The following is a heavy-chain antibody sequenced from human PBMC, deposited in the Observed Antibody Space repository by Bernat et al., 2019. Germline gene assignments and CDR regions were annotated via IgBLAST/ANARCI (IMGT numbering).Heavy chain of an antibody. D-gene: IGHD3-10*01. J-gene: IGHJ4*02. CDR1: GSIFTAYD. CDR3: ARDRGGMGDY. Sequence: EVHLVESGGGLVQPGGSLRLSCAASGSIFTAYDMHWVRQAPGKGLVWVSVISSDGSDTTYADSVKGRFTLSRDNANNTVYLQVNSLRAEDTAIYYCARDRGGMGDYWGQGTLVTVSS. V-gene: IGHV3-74*01. CDR2: ISSDGSDT.